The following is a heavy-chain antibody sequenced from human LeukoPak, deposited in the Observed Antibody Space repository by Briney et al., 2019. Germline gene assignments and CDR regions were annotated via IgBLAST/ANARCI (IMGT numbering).Heavy chain of an antibody. CDR1: GFTFSSYS. J-gene: IGHJ4*02. Sequence: PGGSLRLSCAASGFTFSSYSMNRVRQAPGKGLEWVSSISGNSFYIYYADSVKGRFTISRDNAKNSLYLQMNSLRAEDTAVYYCARDRRDTAKYYFDYWGQGTLVTVSS. CDR3: ARDRRDTAKYYFDY. V-gene: IGHV3-21*01. D-gene: IGHD5-18*01. CDR2: ISGNSFYI.